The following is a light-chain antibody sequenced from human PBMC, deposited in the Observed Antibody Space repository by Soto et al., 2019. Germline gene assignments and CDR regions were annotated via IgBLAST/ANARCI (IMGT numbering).Light chain of an antibody. CDR2: EVS. J-gene: IGLJ2*01. Sequence: QSALTQPASVSGSPGQSITISCSGISPDFGVSWYQHFPGKAPKLIIFEVSTRPSGVSTRFSGSKSGNMAFLTISGLQTEDEGLYHCSSYSSTTTLFGGGTKVTV. CDR1: SPDFG. CDR3: SSYSSTTTL. V-gene: IGLV2-14*01.